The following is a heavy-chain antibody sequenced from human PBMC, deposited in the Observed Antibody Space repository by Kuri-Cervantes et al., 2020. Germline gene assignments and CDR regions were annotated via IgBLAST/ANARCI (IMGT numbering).Heavy chain of an antibody. Sequence: GESLKISCAASGFTFSSYSMNWVRQAPGKGLEWVSSISSSSSYIYYADSAKGRFTISRDNAKNSLYLQMNSLRAEDTALYYCAKGEGYDRGAFDIWGQGTMVTVSS. CDR3: AKGEGYDRGAFDI. CDR2: ISSSSSYI. CDR1: GFTFSSYS. V-gene: IGHV3-21*04. D-gene: IGHD3-22*01. J-gene: IGHJ3*02.